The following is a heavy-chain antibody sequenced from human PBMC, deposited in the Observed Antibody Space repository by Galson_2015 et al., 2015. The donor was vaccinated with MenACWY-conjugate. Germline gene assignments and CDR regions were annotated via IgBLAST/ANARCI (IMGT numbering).Heavy chain of an antibody. V-gene: IGHV3-48*04. D-gene: IGHD2-15*01. CDR1: GFTFSSYS. Sequence: SLRLSCAASGFTFSSYSMNWVRQAPGKGLEWLSYISGASGTIYYADSVKGRFTISRDNAKNSLYLQTNSLRAEDTAVYSCARRVAGHGLDVWGQGTMVTVSS. CDR2: ISGASGTI. CDR3: ARRVAGHGLDV. J-gene: IGHJ6*02.